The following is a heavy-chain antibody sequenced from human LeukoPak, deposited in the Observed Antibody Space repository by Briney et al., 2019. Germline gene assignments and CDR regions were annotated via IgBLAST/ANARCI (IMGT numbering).Heavy chain of an antibody. J-gene: IGHJ6*03. Sequence: GRSLRLSCAASGFTFDDYAMHWVRQAPGKGLEWVSGISWNSFSIGYADSVKGRFTISRDNAKNSLYLKMNSLRAEDTALYYCAKSSGNYLNYYYYMDVWGKGTTVTISS. CDR1: GFTFDDYA. CDR2: ISWNSFSI. V-gene: IGHV3-9*01. D-gene: IGHD3-10*01. CDR3: AKSSGNYLNYYYYMDV.